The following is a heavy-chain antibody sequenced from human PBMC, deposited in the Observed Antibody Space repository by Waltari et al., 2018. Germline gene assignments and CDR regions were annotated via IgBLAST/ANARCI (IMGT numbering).Heavy chain of an antibody. CDR2: ISSSSSTI. V-gene: IGHV3-48*01. CDR3: ARGKVLGGWAIDY. D-gene: IGHD6-19*01. CDR1: GFTFSSYS. Sequence: EVQLVESGGGLVQPGGSLRLSCAASGFTFSSYSMNWVRQAPGKGLEWVSYISSSSSTIYYADSVKGRFTISRDNAKNSLYLQMNSLRAEDTAVYYCARGKVLGGWAIDYWGQGTLVTVSS. J-gene: IGHJ4*02.